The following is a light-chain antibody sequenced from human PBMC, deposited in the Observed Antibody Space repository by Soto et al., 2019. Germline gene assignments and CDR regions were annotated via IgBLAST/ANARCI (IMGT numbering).Light chain of an antibody. J-gene: IGKJ5*01. CDR3: QQYGSSPIT. CDR1: QSVSNNY. Sequence: EILLTQSPGTLSLSPGGRATLSSRASQSVSNNYQAWYQQKPGQAPRILIYGASSRATGIPDRFSGSGSGTDFTLTISRLEPEDFAVYYCQQYGSSPITFGQGTRLEIK. CDR2: GAS. V-gene: IGKV3-20*01.